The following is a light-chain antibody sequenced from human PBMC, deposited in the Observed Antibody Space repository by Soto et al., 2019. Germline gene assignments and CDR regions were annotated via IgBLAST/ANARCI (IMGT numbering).Light chain of an antibody. CDR3: QHFGSSVYT. Sequence: EIVLAQSPGTLSLSPGERATLSCRASQSVTNSFLAWYQQKPGQAPRLLIYGASRRATGIPDRFTGSGSGTDFTLTISRLEPEDFAVYYCQHFGSSVYTFGHGTKLEIK. J-gene: IGKJ2*01. CDR2: GAS. V-gene: IGKV3-20*01. CDR1: QSVTNSF.